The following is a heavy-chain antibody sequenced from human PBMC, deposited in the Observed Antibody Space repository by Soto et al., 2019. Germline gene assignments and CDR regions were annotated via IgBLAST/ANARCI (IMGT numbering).Heavy chain of an antibody. CDR3: ARLIGDSWLDS. J-gene: IGHJ5*01. V-gene: IGHV1-46*01. CDR2: IYPGGVNI. Sequence: ASVKVSCKSIGYSFTSHYMHWVRQAPGQGLEWMGTIYPGGVNIGYAQKFKGRVTMTKDTSTSTVYMELNSVTPDDMAVYYCARLIGDSWLDSWGQGTLVTVSS. CDR1: GYSFTSHY. D-gene: IGHD2-8*01.